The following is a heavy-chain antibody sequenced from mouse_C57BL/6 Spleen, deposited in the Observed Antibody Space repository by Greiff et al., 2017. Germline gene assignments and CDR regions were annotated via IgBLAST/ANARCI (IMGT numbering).Heavy chain of an antibody. J-gene: IGHJ3*01. CDR3: ARLGDSSGPVAY. CDR1: GYTFTGYW. D-gene: IGHD3-2*02. CDR2: ILPGSGST. V-gene: IGHV1-9*01. Sequence: QVQLQQSGAELMKPGASVKLSCKATGYTFTGYWIEWVKPRPGHGLEWIGEILPGSGSTNYNEKFKGKATFTADTSSNTADMQLSSLTTEDSAIYYCARLGDSSGPVAYWGQGTLVTVSA.